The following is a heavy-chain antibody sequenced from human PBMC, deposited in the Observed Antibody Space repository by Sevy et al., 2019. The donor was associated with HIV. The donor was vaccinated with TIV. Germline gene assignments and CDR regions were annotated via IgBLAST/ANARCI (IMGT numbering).Heavy chain of an antibody. CDR1: GFTFSTYA. Sequence: GGSLRLSCAASGFTFSTYAMTWVRQAPGKGLEWVSVISFSGGSTDYADSVKGRFTISRDNSKNTLYLQMISLRAEDTAVYYCAKARVSGTYYTGDFDYWGQGTLVTVSS. CDR2: ISFSGGST. CDR3: AKARVSGTYYTGDFDY. J-gene: IGHJ4*02. D-gene: IGHD3-10*01. V-gene: IGHV3-23*01.